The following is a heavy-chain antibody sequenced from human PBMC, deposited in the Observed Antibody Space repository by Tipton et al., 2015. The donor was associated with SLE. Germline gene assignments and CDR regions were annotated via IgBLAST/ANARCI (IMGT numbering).Heavy chain of an antibody. CDR2: ISWNSGSI. J-gene: IGHJ6*03. D-gene: IGHD7-27*01. Sequence: SLRLSCAASGFTFDDYAMHWVRQAPGKGLEWVSGISWNSGSIGYADSVKGRFTISRDNAKNSLYLQMNSLRAEDTALYYCAKDRTGGNYYMDVWGKGTTVTVSS. CDR1: GFTFDDYA. CDR3: AKDRTGGNYYMDV. V-gene: IGHV3-9*01.